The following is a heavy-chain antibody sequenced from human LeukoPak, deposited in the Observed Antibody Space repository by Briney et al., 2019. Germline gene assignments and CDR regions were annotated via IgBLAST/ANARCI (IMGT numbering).Heavy chain of an antibody. CDR3: ARAVLYYYGMDV. J-gene: IGHJ6*02. CDR2: ISSSGGTI. V-gene: IGHV3-48*03. Sequence: GGSLRLSCAASGFTFSSYEMNWVRQAPGKGLEWVSYISSSGGTIYYADSVKGRFTISRDNAKNSLYLQMNSLRAEDTAVYYCARAVLYYYGMDVWGQGTTVTVSS. CDR1: GFTFSSYE.